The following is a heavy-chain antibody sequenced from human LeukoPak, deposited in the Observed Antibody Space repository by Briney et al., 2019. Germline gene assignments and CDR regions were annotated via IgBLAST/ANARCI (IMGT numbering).Heavy chain of an antibody. Sequence: AASVKVSCKASGYTFTSYSISWVRQAPGQGLEWMGWISGYNGNTSYAQKLQGRVTMTTDTSTSTAYVELRSLRSDDTAVYYCARTIPDAAYFDYWGQGTLVTVSS. CDR2: ISGYNGNT. D-gene: IGHD2-15*01. CDR1: GYTFTSYS. J-gene: IGHJ4*02. V-gene: IGHV1-18*01. CDR3: ARTIPDAAYFDY.